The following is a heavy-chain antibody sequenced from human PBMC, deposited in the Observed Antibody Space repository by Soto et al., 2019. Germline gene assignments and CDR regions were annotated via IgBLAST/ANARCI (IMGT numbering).Heavy chain of an antibody. CDR2: IIPILGIA. Sequence: SVKVSCKASGGTFSSYTISWVRQAPGQGLEWMGRIIPILGIANYAQKFQGRVTITADKSTSTAYMELSSLRSEDTAVYYCARDVPSKRYCSSTSCYRDVNWFDPWGQGTLVTVSS. CDR1: GGTFSSYT. D-gene: IGHD2-2*01. J-gene: IGHJ5*02. CDR3: ARDVPSKRYCSSTSCYRDVNWFDP. V-gene: IGHV1-69*04.